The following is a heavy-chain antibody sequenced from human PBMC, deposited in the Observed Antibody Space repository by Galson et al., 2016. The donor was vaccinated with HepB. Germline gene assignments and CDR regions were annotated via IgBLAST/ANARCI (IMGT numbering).Heavy chain of an antibody. J-gene: IGHJ3*02. Sequence: QSGAEVKKPGESLKISCKGSGYNFINYWIGWVRQTSGKGLEWMGIISPNDSDPRYRPYFQAQVTISADKSISTAYLQCSSLKGSEPAMYYCARRAESGGRAVPRGAFDIWGQGTKVTVVS. CDR2: ISPNDSDP. V-gene: IGHV5-51*01. D-gene: IGHD2-15*01. CDR3: ARRAESGGRAVPRGAFDI. CDR1: GYNFINYW.